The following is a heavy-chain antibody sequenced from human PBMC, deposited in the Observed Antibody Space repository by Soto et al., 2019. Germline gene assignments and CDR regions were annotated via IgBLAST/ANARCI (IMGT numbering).Heavy chain of an antibody. D-gene: IGHD1-1*01. CDR2: INPKSGGT. CDR1: GYTFNGNY. Sequence: EASVKVSCKASGYTFNGNYLHWLRQAPGQRPEWMGWINPKSGGTNFPQRFLGRVTMTRDTSLSTAYMELNRLTSDDTAVYYCARGERGVPTAAYFYGLDVWGQGTTVTVSS. CDR3: ARGERGVPTAAYFYGLDV. J-gene: IGHJ6*02. V-gene: IGHV1-2*02.